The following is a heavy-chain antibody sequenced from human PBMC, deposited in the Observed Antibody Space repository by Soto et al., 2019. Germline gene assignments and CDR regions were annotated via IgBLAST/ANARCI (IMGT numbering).Heavy chain of an antibody. CDR3: ARVATNCGGDCCCD. V-gene: IGHV1-69*02. CDR1: GGTFSSYT. D-gene: IGHD2-21*02. J-gene: IGHJ4*02. CDR2: IIPILGIA. Sequence: QVQLVQSGAEVKKPGSSVKVSCKASGGTFSSYTISWVRQAPGQGLEWMGRIIPILGIANYAQKLQGRVTVAADKSTSGAEMERSRLGSEDRGVYYCARVATNCGGDCCCDWGQGTLVTVSS.